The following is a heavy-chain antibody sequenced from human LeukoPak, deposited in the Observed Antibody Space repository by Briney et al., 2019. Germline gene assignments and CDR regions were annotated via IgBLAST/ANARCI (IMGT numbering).Heavy chain of an antibody. CDR2: IYYSGST. Sequence: SETLSLTCTVSGGSISSYYWSWIRQPPGKGLEWIGYIYYSGSTNYNPSLKSRVTISVDTSKNQFSLKLSSVTAADTAVYYCAREAYCGGDCYSHAFDIWGQGTMVTVSS. D-gene: IGHD2-21*01. CDR3: AREAYCGGDCYSHAFDI. CDR1: GGSISSYY. J-gene: IGHJ3*02. V-gene: IGHV4-59*01.